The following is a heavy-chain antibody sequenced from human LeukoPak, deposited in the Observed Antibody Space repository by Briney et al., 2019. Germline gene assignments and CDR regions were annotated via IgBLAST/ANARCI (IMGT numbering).Heavy chain of an antibody. CDR3: AKAPYAILTGYRYYFDY. CDR1: GFTFRSYA. CDR2: ISGSGGST. Sequence: PGGSLRLSCAASGFTFRSYAMSWVRQAPGKGLEWVSAISGSGGSTYYADSVKGRFTISRDNSKNTLYLQMNSLRAEDTAVYYCAKAPYAILTGYRYYFDYWGQGTLVTVSS. D-gene: IGHD3-9*01. V-gene: IGHV3-23*01. J-gene: IGHJ4*02.